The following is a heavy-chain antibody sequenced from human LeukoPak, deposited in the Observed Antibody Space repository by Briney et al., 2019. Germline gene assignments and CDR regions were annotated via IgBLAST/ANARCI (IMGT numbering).Heavy chain of an antibody. Sequence: PGRSLRLSCAASGFTFDDYAMHWVRQAPGKGLEWVSGISWNIGSIGYADSVKGRFTISRDNAKNSLYLQMNSLRAEDTALYYCAKEDGHKGYFDYWGQGTLVTVSS. D-gene: IGHD5-24*01. CDR1: GFTFDDYA. CDR3: AKEDGHKGYFDY. J-gene: IGHJ4*02. CDR2: ISWNIGSI. V-gene: IGHV3-9*01.